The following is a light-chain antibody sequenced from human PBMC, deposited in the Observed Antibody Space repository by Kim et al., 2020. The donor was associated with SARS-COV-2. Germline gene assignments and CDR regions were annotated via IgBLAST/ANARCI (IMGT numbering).Light chain of an antibody. Sequence: QSALTQPPSASVSPGQSVTISCTGTSSDVGAYNHVSWYRQHPGKAPKLMIYEVSNRPSGVPDRFSGSKSGNTASLTVSGLQAEDEADYYCSSYSDSISYVFGTGTKVTVL. V-gene: IGLV2-8*01. CDR1: SSDVGAYNH. CDR3: SSYSDSISYV. CDR2: EVS. J-gene: IGLJ1*01.